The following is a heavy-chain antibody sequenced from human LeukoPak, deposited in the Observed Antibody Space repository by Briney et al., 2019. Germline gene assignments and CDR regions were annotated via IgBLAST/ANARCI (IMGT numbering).Heavy chain of an antibody. V-gene: IGHV1-2*02. J-gene: IGHJ2*01. D-gene: IGHD4-23*01. Sequence: ASVTVSCTASGYTFTGYYMHWVRQAPGQGLEWMGWINPNSGGTNYAQKFQGRVTMTRDTSITTAYMGLGRLSSDDTAVYYCARHPGKVTNDWYFDLWGRGTLVTVSS. CDR3: ARHPGKVTNDWYFDL. CDR2: INPNSGGT. CDR1: GYTFTGYY.